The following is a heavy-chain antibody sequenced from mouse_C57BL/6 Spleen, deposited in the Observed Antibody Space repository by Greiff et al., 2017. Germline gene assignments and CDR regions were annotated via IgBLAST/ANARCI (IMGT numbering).Heavy chain of an antibody. CDR2: IDPNRGDT. CDR3: AREGDYYYGSSPYWYFDV. J-gene: IGHJ1*03. V-gene: IGHV1-72*01. Sequence: QVQLQQPGAELVTPGASVKLSCKASGYTFTSSWMHWVKQRPGRGLEWIGRIDPNRGDTKYNEKFTSKATLTVDKPSSTAYMQLSSLTSEDSAVYYCAREGDYYYGSSPYWYFDVWGTGTTVTVSS. D-gene: IGHD1-1*01. CDR1: GYTFTSSW.